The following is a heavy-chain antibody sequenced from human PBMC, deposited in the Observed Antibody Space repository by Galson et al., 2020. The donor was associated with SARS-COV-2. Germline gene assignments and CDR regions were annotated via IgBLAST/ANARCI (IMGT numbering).Heavy chain of an antibody. CDR1: GTTFSSYS. CDR2: IPSSSSYI. V-gene: IGHV3-21*01. J-gene: IGHJ4*02. D-gene: IGHD3-22*01. CDR3: AREGPYYYDSSGSLPPDH. Sequence: SLKISCAASGTTFSSYSLNWVRPAPGRRLEWVPSIPSSSSYIYSPELVKGRFTISSDNANNSQYLQMNSLCAEDTAVYYCAREGPYYYDSSGSLPPDHWGQGTLVTVSP.